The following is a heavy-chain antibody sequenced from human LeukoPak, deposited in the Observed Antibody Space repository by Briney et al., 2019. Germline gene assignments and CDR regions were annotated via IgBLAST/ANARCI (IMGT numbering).Heavy chain of an antibody. CDR1: GFTFSSYA. CDR2: INQDASEK. J-gene: IGHJ3*02. V-gene: IGHV3-7*01. CDR3: ARDLGSGSYYLFAFDI. Sequence: PGGSLRLSCAASGFTFSSYAMSWVRQAPGKGLEWVANINQDASEKYYVDSVKGRFTISRDNAKNSMYLQMNSLRAEDTAVYYCARDLGSGSYYLFAFDIWGQGTMVTVSS. D-gene: IGHD1-26*01.